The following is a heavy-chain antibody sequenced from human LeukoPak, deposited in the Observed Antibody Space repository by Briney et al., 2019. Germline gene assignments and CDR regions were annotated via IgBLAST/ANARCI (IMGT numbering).Heavy chain of an antibody. CDR3: AREKWELLPGFDY. CDR1: GGSISSSNW. CDR2: IYHSGST. V-gene: IGHV4-4*02. D-gene: IGHD1-26*01. Sequence: PSGTLSLTCAVSGGSISSSNWWSWVRQPPGKGLEWIGEIYHSGSTYYNPSLKSRVTISVDTSKNQFSLKLSSVTAADTAVYYCAREKWELLPGFDYWGQGTLVTVSS. J-gene: IGHJ4*02.